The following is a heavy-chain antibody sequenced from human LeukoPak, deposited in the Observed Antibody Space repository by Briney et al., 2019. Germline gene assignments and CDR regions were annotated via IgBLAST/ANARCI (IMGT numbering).Heavy chain of an antibody. V-gene: IGHV4-34*01. CDR1: GGSFSGYY. CDR2: INHSGST. Sequence: SGTLSLTCAVYGGSFSGYYWSWIRQPPGKGLEWIGEINHSGSTNYNPSLKSRVTISVDTSKNQFSLKLSSVTAADTAVYYCARAAVPAAMIVGPGVSIDPWGQGTLVTVSS. D-gene: IGHD2-2*01. CDR3: ARAAVPAAMIVGPGVSIDP. J-gene: IGHJ5*02.